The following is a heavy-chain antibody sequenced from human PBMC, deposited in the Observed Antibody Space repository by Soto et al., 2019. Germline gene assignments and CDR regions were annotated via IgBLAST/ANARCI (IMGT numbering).Heavy chain of an antibody. Sequence: PSETLSLTCTVTGSSISSYYWSWIRQPPGQGLKWIGYIYYSGRTNYNPSLKSRVTISVDTSKNQFSLKLSSVTTADTAVYFCARGYCSSTSCYIWDNWFDPWGQGTLVTVS. V-gene: IGHV4-59*01. D-gene: IGHD2-2*02. CDR3: ARGYCSSTSCYIWDNWFDP. CDR2: IYYSGRT. J-gene: IGHJ5*02. CDR1: GSSISSYY.